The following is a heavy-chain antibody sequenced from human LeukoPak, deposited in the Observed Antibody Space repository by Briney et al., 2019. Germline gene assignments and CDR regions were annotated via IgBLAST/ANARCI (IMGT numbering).Heavy chain of an antibody. D-gene: IGHD6-19*01. CDR1: GFTFSFFA. J-gene: IGHJ4*02. Sequence: GGSLRLSGAASGFTFSFFAMSWVRQAPGKGLEWVSAISDSGGTTYYADSVKGRFTISRDNSKNTLYLQMNSLRAEDTAVYYCAKDALRSSGWYYFDYWGQGTLVAVSS. V-gene: IGHV3-23*01. CDR3: AKDALRSSGWYYFDY. CDR2: ISDSGGTT.